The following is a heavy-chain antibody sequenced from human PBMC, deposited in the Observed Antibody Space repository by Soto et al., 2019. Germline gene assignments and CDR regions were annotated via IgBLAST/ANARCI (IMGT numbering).Heavy chain of an antibody. J-gene: IGHJ5*02. CDR3: ARDVVAAGGNP. CDR1: GFTFSDYS. CDR2: ISGSISLT. Sequence: GGSLRLSCAASGFTFSDYSMIWIRQAPGKGLEWVSYISGSISLTRYADSVKGRVIISRDNAKKSLYLQMNSLRAEDTAVYYCARDVVAAGGNPWGQGTLVTVSS. D-gene: IGHD6-13*01. V-gene: IGHV3-11*06.